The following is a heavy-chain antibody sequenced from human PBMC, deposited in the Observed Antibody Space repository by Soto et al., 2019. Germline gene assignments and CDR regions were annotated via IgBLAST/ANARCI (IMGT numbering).Heavy chain of an antibody. V-gene: IGHV3-9*01. CDR1: GFTFDGYA. J-gene: IGHJ5*02. D-gene: IGHD3-3*01. CDR2: ISWNRGSI. CDR3: AKDYAGFLEPLGWFDP. Sequence: EVQLVESGGGLVQPGRSLRLSCAASGFTFDGYAMHWVRQAPGKGLEWVSGISWNRGSIGYADSGKGRFTISRDNAKNSLYLQMNSLRAEDTALYYCAKDYAGFLEPLGWFDPWGQGTLVTVSS.